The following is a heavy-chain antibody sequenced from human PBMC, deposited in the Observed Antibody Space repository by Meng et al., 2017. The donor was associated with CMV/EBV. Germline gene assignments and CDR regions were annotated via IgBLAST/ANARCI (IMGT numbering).Heavy chain of an antibody. CDR2: IIPTFGTA. Sequence: SVPVSCKASGYTLTGYYMHWVRQAPGQGLEGMGGIIPTFGTANYAQKFQGRVTITTDESTSTAYMELSSLRSEDTAVYYGARVEMATSSRDHYVMDVWGRGTTVTVSS. J-gene: IGHJ6*02. CDR1: GYTLTGYY. V-gene: IGHV1-69*05. CDR3: ARVEMATSSRDHYVMDV. D-gene: IGHD5-24*01.